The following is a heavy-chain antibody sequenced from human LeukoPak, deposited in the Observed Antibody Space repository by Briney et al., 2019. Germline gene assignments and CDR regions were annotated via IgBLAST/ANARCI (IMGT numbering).Heavy chain of an antibody. V-gene: IGHV3-53*01. CDR3: ARDRGYGGNRPETFDI. CDR1: GFTVSSNY. Sequence: PGGSLRLSCAASGFTVSSNYMSWVRQAPGKGLEWVSVIYSGGSTYYADSVKGRFTISRDNAKNSLYLQVNSLRAEDTAVYYCARDRGYGGNRPETFDIWGQGTMVTVSS. CDR2: IYSGGST. J-gene: IGHJ3*02. D-gene: IGHD4-23*01.